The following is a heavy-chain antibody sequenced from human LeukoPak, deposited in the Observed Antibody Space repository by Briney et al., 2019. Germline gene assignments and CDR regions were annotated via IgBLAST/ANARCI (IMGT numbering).Heavy chain of an antibody. CDR1: GGSISSGSYY. D-gene: IGHD3-10*01. CDR2: IYTSGST. J-gene: IGHJ5*02. Sequence: RASQTLSLTCTVSGGSISSGSYYWSWTRQPAGKGLEWIGRIYTSGSTNYNPSLKSRVTISVDTSKNQFSLKLSSVTAADTAVYYCARTASHFVRGVIRWFDPWGQGTLVTVSS. V-gene: IGHV4-61*02. CDR3: ARTASHFVRGVIRWFDP.